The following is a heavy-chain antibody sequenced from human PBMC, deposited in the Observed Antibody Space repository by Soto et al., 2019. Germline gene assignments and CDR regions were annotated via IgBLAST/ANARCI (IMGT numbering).Heavy chain of an antibody. Sequence: QVQLVESGGGVVQPGRSLRLSCAASGFTFSSYAMHWVRQAPGKGLEWVAVISYDGSNKYYADSVKGRFTISRDNSKNTLYLQMNSLRAEDTAVYYCARDLSYYGSGSYYYWGQGTLVTVSS. CDR1: GFTFSSYA. V-gene: IGHV3-30-3*01. CDR2: ISYDGSNK. J-gene: IGHJ4*02. CDR3: ARDLSYYGSGSYYY. D-gene: IGHD3-10*01.